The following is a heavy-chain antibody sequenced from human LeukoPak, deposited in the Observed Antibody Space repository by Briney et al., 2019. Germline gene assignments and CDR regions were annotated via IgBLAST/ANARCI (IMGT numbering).Heavy chain of an antibody. J-gene: IGHJ4*02. CDR1: GHSISSGYY. CDR3: ARHANGYYSNSDY. D-gene: IGHD3-3*01. V-gene: IGHV4-38-2*01. CDR2: IFHSGST. Sequence: SETLSLTCAVSGHSISSGYYWGWIRQPPGKGLEWIGSIFHSGSTYYSRSLKSRVTISVDRSKNQFSLKLSSVTAADTAVYFCARHANGYYSNSDYWGQGTLVTVSS.